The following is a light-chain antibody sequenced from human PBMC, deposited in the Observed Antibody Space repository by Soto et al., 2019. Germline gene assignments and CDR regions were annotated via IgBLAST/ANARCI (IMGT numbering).Light chain of an antibody. V-gene: IGLV2-14*01. CDR2: DVS. J-gene: IGLJ2*01. CDR1: SSDVGGYNY. Sequence: QSALTQPASVSGSPXQSITXXCTGTSSDVGGYNYVSWYQQHPGKAPKLMIYDVSNRPSGVSNRFSGSKSGNTASLTISGLQAEDEADYYCSSYTSSSTLVFGGGTKLTVL. CDR3: SSYTSSSTLV.